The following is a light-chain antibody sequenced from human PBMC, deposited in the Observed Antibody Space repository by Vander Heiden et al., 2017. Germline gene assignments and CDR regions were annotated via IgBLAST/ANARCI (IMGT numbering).Light chain of an antibody. CDR2: GAF. V-gene: IGKV3-20*01. J-gene: IGKJ1*01. CDR1: QSVSSNY. CDR3: QQYGSTPQT. Sequence: EIVLTQSPGTLSLSPGERATLSCRASQSVSSNYLAWYQQKPGQAPRLLIYGAFSRATDIPDRFSGSGSGTDFTLTISRLEPEDFAVYYCQQYGSTPQTFGQGTKVE.